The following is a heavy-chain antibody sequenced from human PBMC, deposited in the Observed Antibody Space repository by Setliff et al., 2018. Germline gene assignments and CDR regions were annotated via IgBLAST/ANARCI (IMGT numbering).Heavy chain of an antibody. CDR2: IFPVDSDT. CDR1: TNTFNNYW. Sequence: SCKGSTNTFNNYWIGWVRQMPGKGLEWMGLIFPVDSDTRYSPSFRGQVTISADKSISTAYLQWSSLKASDTAMYYCARLGWSDAFDIWGQGTMVTVSS. D-gene: IGHD6-19*01. V-gene: IGHV5-51*01. CDR3: ARLGWSDAFDI. J-gene: IGHJ3*02.